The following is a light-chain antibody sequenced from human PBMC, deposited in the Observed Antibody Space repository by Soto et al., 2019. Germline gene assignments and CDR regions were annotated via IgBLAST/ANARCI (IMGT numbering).Light chain of an antibody. Sequence: QSVLTQLPSVSAAPGQKVTISCFGRSSNIGGNSVSWYLQLPGTARKLLIYDDTKRPSGIHDRFSGSKSGTSATLGITGFQTGDEADYYCGSWDSSMSAYVFGNGTKVTVL. CDR3: GSWDSSMSAYV. CDR1: SSNIGGNS. V-gene: IGLV1-51*01. CDR2: DDT. J-gene: IGLJ1*01.